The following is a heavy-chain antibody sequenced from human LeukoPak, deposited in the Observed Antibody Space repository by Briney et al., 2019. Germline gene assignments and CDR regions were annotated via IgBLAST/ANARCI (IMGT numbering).Heavy chain of an antibody. V-gene: IGHV3-9*01. CDR1: GFTFSSYA. CDR3: AKDMCSSTGCHELDF. D-gene: IGHD2-2*01. J-gene: IGHJ4*02. CDR2: ISWNSGNI. Sequence: GGSLRLSCAASGFTFSSYAMSWVRQAPGKGLEWVSGISWNSGNIDYADSVKGRFSISRDNAKSSLYLQMNSLRTEDTALYYCAKDMCSSTGCHELDFWGQGTLVTVSS.